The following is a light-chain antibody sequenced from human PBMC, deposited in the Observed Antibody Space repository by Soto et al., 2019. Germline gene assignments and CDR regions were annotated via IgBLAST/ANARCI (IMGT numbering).Light chain of an antibody. CDR1: QSVSSY. CDR3: QQRSNWPPWT. V-gene: IGKV3-11*01. Sequence: DIVLTQSPATLSLSPGERATLSCRASQSVSSYLAWYQQKPGQAPRLLIYDASNRATGIPARFSGSGSGTDFTLTISSLEPEDXXVYYCQQRSNWPPWTFGQGTKVEIK. J-gene: IGKJ1*01. CDR2: DAS.